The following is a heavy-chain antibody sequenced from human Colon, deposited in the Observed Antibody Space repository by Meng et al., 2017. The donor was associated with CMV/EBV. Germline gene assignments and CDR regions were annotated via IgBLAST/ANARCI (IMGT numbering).Heavy chain of an antibody. CDR3: ARNKEGDYYYGMDV. CDR2: IIPIFGTA. D-gene: IGHD1/OR15-1a*01. J-gene: IGHJ6*02. CDR1: GGTFSSYA. V-gene: IGHV1-69*05. Sequence: SVKVSCKASGGTFSSYAISWVRQAPGQGLEWMGGIIPIFGTANCAQKFQGRVTITTDESTSTAYMELSSLRSEDTAVYYCARNKEGDYYYGMDVWGQGTTVTVSS.